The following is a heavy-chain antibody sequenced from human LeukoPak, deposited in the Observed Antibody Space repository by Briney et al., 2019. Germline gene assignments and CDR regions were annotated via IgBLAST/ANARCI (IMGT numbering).Heavy chain of an antibody. CDR1: GYTFTGYY. CDR2: INPNSGGA. V-gene: IGHV1-2*02. J-gene: IGHJ4*02. Sequence: GASVKVSCKASGYTFTGYYMHWVRQAPGQGLEWMGWINPNSGGANYAQKFQGRVTMTRDTSISTAYMELSRLRSDDTAVYYCARDHGDYAAADYWGQGTLVTVSS. CDR3: ARDHGDYAAADY. D-gene: IGHD4-17*01.